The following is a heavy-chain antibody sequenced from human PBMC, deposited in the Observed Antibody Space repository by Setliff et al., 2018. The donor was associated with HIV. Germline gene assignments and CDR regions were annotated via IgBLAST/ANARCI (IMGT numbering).Heavy chain of an antibody. J-gene: IGHJ4*02. CDR1: GGSISSGSYY. CDR2: IYSSGNR. CDR3: ARGRGRYYDSRSYLDY. D-gene: IGHD3-22*01. Sequence: PSETLSLTCTVSGGSISSGSYYWSWIRQPAGKGLEWIGHIYSSGNRGYAQKFQGRVTISRNTSISTAYMELSGLRSEDTAVYYCARGRGRYYDSRSYLDYWGQGTLVTVSS. V-gene: IGHV4-61*10.